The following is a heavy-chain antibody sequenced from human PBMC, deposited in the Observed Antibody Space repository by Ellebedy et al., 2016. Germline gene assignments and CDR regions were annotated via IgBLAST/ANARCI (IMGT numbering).Heavy chain of an antibody. J-gene: IGHJ4*02. CDR1: GFTFTNYW. CDR2: INQDASEK. Sequence: GGSLRLSCAASGFTFTNYWMSWVRPAPGKGLEWVATINQDASEKYYVDSVNGRFTISRDNAKTSLYLQMNSLRAEDTAVYYCAKDVLYGIFDYWGQGILVPVSS. V-gene: IGHV3-7*01. D-gene: IGHD2-8*01. CDR3: AKDVLYGIFDY.